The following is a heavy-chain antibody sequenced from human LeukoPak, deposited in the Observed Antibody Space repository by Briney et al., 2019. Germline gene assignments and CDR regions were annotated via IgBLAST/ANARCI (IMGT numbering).Heavy chain of an antibody. CDR2: IKSTPDGGTT. V-gene: IGHV3-15*01. CDR3: TTQQWPVPDLDY. Sequence: GGSLRLSCAASGFTFSNAWMSWVRQAPGKGLEWVGRIKSTPDGGTTDHAAPVKGRFTISRDDSKNTLYLQMNSLKTEDTAFYYCTTQQWPVPDLDYWGQGTLVTVSS. J-gene: IGHJ4*02. D-gene: IGHD6-19*01. CDR1: GFTFSNAW.